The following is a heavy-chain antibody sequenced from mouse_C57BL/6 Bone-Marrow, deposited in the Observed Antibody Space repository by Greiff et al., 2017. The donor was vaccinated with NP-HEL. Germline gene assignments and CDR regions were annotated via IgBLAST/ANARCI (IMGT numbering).Heavy chain of an antibody. J-gene: IGHJ2*01. Sequence: EVKLMESGGDLVKPGGSLKLSCAASGFTFSSYGMSWVRQTPDKRLEWVATISSGGSYTYYPDSVKGRFTISRDNAKNTLYLQMSSLKSEDTAMYYCARRELTGTVYFDYWGQGTTLTGSS. CDR1: GFTFSSYG. CDR2: ISSGGSYT. D-gene: IGHD4-1*01. CDR3: ARRELTGTVYFDY. V-gene: IGHV5-6*02.